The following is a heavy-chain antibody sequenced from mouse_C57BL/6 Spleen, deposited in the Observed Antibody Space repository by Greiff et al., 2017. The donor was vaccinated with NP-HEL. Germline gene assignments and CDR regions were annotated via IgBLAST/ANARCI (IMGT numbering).Heavy chain of an antibody. CDR3: ARFPSFYYGNYFDY. CDR1: GFTFSDYY. CDR2: INYDGSST. J-gene: IGHJ2*01. V-gene: IGHV5-16*01. D-gene: IGHD2-1*01. Sequence: EVQLVESEGGLVQPGSSMKLSCTASGFTFSDYYMAWVRQVPEKGLEWVANINYDGSSTYYLDSLKSRFIISRDNAKNILYLQMSSLKSEDTATYYCARFPSFYYGNYFDYWGQGTTLTVSS.